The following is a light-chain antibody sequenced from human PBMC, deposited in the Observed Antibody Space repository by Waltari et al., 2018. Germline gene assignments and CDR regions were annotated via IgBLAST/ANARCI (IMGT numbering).Light chain of an antibody. CDR1: QSVSSIY. CDR3: QQYHSSPQT. V-gene: IGKV3-20*01. Sequence: EIVLTQSPGTVSLSPGESATLSCRASQSVSSIYLAWYQQKPGQAPRLLISGASSRATGIPDRFSGGGSGTDFTLTISRLEPEDFAVYYCQQYHSSPQTFGQGTKVEIK. J-gene: IGKJ1*01. CDR2: GAS.